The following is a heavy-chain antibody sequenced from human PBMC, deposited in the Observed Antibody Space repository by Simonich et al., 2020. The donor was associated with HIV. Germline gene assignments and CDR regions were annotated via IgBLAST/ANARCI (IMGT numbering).Heavy chain of an antibody. CDR3: TSSSGTYYYYYFYMDV. J-gene: IGHJ6*03. D-gene: IGHD1-26*01. CDR2: IRSKAKSYAT. CDR1: GFTFSASP. V-gene: IGHV3-73*02. Sequence: EYGGGLVQPGGSLKLSCAASGFTFSASPMHWVRQASGKGLEWVGRIRSKAKSYATEYAASVKGRFTISRDDSKNTAYLQMNSLKTEDTAVYYCTSSSGTYYYYYFYMDVWGKGTTVTVSS.